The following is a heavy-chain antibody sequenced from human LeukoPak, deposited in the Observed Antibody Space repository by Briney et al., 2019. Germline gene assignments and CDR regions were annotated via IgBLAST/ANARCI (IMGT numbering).Heavy chain of an antibody. Sequence: PGGSLRFSCAASGFTFSTYWMSWVRQAPGKGLEWVANIKPDGSEKYYVDSVKGRFTISRDNSKNSLYLQVNSLRAEDTAIYYCARGFSYHIYWGQGTLVTASS. J-gene: IGHJ4*02. D-gene: IGHD1-14*01. CDR3: ARGFSYHIY. V-gene: IGHV3-7*01. CDR1: GFTFSTYW. CDR2: IKPDGSEK.